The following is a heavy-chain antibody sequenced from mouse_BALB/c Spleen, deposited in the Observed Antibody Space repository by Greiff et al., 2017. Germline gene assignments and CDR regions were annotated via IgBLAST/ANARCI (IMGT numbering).Heavy chain of an antibody. CDR2: IDPENGDT. J-gene: IGHJ4*01. Sequence: EVQLQQSGAELVRSGASVKLSCTASGFNIKDYYMHWVKQRPEQGLEWIGWIDPENGDTEYAPKFQGKATMTADTSSNTAYLQLSSLTSEDTAVYYCNAGVRYAMDYWGQGTSVTVSS. CDR1: GFNIKDYY. V-gene: IGHV14-4*02. D-gene: IGHD2-14*01. CDR3: NAGVRYAMDY.